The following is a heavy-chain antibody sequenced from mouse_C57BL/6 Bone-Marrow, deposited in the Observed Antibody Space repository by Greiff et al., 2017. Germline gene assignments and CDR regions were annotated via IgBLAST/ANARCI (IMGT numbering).Heavy chain of an antibody. CDR2: IYPGSGNT. J-gene: IGHJ2*01. D-gene: IGHD2-2*01. CDR3: ARGGVTTPYYFDY. V-gene: IGHV1-76*01. Sequence: QVQLKESGAELVRPGASVKLSCKASGYTFTDYYINWVKQRPGQGLEWIARIYPGSGNTYYNEKFKGKATLTAEKSSSTAYMQLSSLTSEDSAVYFCARGGVTTPYYFDYWGQGTTLTVSS. CDR1: GYTFTDYY.